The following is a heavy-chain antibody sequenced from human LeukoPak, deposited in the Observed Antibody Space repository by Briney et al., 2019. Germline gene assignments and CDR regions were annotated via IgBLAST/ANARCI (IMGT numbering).Heavy chain of an antibody. Sequence: GASVKVSCKVSGYTLTELSMHWVRQAPGKGLEWMGGFDPEDGETVYAQKFQGRVTMTEDTSTDTAYMELSSLRSEDTAVYYCARDGAHVLLWFGEPHDKTFDYWGQGTLVTVSS. CDR2: FDPEDGET. CDR1: GYTLTELS. CDR3: ARDGAHVLLWFGEPHDKTFDY. J-gene: IGHJ4*02. V-gene: IGHV1-24*01. D-gene: IGHD3-10*01.